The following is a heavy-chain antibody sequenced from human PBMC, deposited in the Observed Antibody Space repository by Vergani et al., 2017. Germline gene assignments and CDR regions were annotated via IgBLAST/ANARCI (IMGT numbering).Heavy chain of an antibody. Sequence: EVQLVESGGGLVQPGGSLRLSCAASGFTFSSYWMSWVRQAPGKGLEWVANIKQDGSEKYYVDSVKGRFTISRDNAKNSLYLQMNSLRAEDTAVYYCAKFGRSEVAGTFGAFDIWGQGTMVTVSS. CDR2: IKQDGSEK. CDR1: GFTFSSYW. J-gene: IGHJ3*02. CDR3: AKFGRSEVAGTFGAFDI. V-gene: IGHV3-7*01. D-gene: IGHD6-19*01.